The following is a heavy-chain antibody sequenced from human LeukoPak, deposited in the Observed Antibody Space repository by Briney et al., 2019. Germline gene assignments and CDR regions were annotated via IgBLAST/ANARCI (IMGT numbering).Heavy chain of an antibody. CDR1: GFTFSTSW. CDR2: IKSDASST. CDR3: ARGDWFDP. Sequence: PGGSLRLSCSASGFTFSTSWTHWARHDPGKGWGCESRIKSDASSTSYADSVKGRFTISRDNAKNTLYLQMNSLRAEDTAVYYCARGDWFDPWGQETLDSVSS. J-gene: IGHJ5*02. V-gene: IGHV3-74*01.